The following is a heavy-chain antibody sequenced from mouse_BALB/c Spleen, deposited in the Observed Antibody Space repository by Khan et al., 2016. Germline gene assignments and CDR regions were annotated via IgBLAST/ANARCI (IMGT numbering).Heavy chain of an antibody. D-gene: IGHD2-3*01. Sequence: VQLQESGAELVRPGVSVKISCKGSGYTFTDYAMHWVKQSHAKSLEWIGGINTYYGDATYNQKFKGKATMTVDKSPSTAYMELARLTSEDSAIYYCARGRYHGQGYYFDYWGQGTTLTVSS. CDR2: INTYYGDA. J-gene: IGHJ2*01. V-gene: IGHV1S137*01. CDR1: GYTFTDYA. CDR3: ARGRYHGQGYYFDY.